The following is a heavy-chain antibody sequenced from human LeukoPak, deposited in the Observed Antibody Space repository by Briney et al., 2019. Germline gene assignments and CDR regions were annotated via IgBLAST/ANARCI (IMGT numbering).Heavy chain of an antibody. CDR3: ARDLVTVTKGFDI. V-gene: IGHV4-59*01. D-gene: IGHD4-17*01. J-gene: IGHJ3*02. CDR2: IYYSGST. CDR1: GGSISSYY. Sequence: PSETLSLTCTVSGGSISSYYWSWIRQPPGKGLGWIGYIYYSGSTNYNPSLKSRVTISVDTSKNQFSLKLSSVTAADTAVYYCARDLVTVTKGFDIWGQGTMVSVSS.